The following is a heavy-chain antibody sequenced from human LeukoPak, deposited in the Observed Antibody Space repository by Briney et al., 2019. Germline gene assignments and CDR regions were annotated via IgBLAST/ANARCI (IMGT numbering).Heavy chain of an antibody. J-gene: IGHJ4*02. CDR1: GGTFSSYA. Sequence: ASVKVSCKASGGTFSSYAISWVRQAPGQGLEWMGGIIPIFGTANYAQKFQGRVTITADESTSTAYMELSSLRSEDTAVYYCAADSTYYDSSGYYVLHQFDYWGQGTLVTVSS. CDR2: IIPIFGTA. V-gene: IGHV1-69*13. CDR3: AADSTYYDSSGYYVLHQFDY. D-gene: IGHD3-22*01.